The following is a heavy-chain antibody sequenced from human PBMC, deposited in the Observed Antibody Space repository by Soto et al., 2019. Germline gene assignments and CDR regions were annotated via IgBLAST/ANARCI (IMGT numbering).Heavy chain of an antibody. CDR1: GGSISGGIYY. D-gene: IGHD4-17*01. V-gene: IGHV4-30-4*01. CDR3: AREIIPLTTDWYFDL. CDR2: ISHSGST. Sequence: QVQLQESGPGLVKPSETLSLTCTVSGGSISGGIYYWSWVRQSPGKGLEWIGYISHSGSTFYNPSLGSRVTISVDTSKNQFSLRLSSVTAADTAVYYCAREIIPLTTDWYFDLWGRGTLVTVSS. J-gene: IGHJ2*01.